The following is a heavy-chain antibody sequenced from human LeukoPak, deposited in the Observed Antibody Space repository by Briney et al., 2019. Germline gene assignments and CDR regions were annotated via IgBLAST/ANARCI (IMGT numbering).Heavy chain of an antibody. CDR3: ARDFGGDSYGWKNWYFDL. D-gene: IGHD5-18*01. CDR2: ISSSSSYI. Sequence: GGSLRLSCAASGFTFSSYSMNWVRQAPGKGLEWVSSISSSSSYIYYADSVKGRFTISRDNAKNSLYLQMNSLRAEDTAVYYCARDFGGDSYGWKNWYFDLWGRGTLVTVSS. J-gene: IGHJ2*01. CDR1: GFTFSSYS. V-gene: IGHV3-21*01.